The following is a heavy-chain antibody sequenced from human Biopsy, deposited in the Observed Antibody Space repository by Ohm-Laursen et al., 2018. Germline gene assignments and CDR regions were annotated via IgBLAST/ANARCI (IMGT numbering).Heavy chain of an antibody. J-gene: IGHJ6*02. Sequence: SLRLSCTASGFTFSNYAMNWVRQAPGKGLQWVSTITGTGSGIGTTTYYADSVKGRFTISRDNSKNTLYLQMNSLRAEDTAVYYCARDGAAGYGLDVWGQGTTVTVSS. CDR1: GFTFSNYA. V-gene: IGHV3-23*01. CDR2: ITGTGSGIGTTT. CDR3: ARDGAAGYGLDV. D-gene: IGHD6-25*01.